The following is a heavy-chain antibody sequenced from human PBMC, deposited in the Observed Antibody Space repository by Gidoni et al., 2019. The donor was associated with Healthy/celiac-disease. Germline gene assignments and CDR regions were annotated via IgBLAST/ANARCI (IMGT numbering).Heavy chain of an antibody. J-gene: IGHJ3*02. Sequence: EVQLLESGGGLVQPGGSLRLPCAASGFTFHSHAMSWVRPAPGKGLEWVSAIRGSGGSTYYADSVKGRFTISRDNSKNTLYLQMNSLRAEDTAVYYCAKDLKQKYSSSWSTGPSYAFDIWGQGTMVTVSS. D-gene: IGHD6-13*01. CDR2: IRGSGGST. V-gene: IGHV3-23*01. CDR3: AKDLKQKYSSSWSTGPSYAFDI. CDR1: GFTFHSHA.